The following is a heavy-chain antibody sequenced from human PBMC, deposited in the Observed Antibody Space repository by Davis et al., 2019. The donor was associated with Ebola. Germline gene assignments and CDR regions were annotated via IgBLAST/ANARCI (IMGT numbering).Heavy chain of an antibody. CDR1: GFTFTNYG. CDR2: MWSDGNKE. D-gene: IGHD3-3*01. Sequence: PGGSLRFSCAASGFTFTNYGMHWVRQVPGKGLEWVAVMWSDGNKEDYADSVKGRFAVSRDISKDTQFLQMNSLRVEDTAVYYCARAAGILEFDYFDYWGQGTQVTVSS. V-gene: IGHV3-33*01. CDR3: ARAAGILEFDYFDY. J-gene: IGHJ4*02.